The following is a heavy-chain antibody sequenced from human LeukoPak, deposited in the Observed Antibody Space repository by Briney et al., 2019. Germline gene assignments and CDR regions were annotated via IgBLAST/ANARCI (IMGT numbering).Heavy chain of an antibody. Sequence: PSETLSLTCTVSGGSISSYYWSWIRQSPGKGLEWIGYIYYSGTTKYNPSLKSRVTISVDRSKNQFSLTLSSVTAADTAVYYCARNPYYYDSSGSFDYWGQGTLVTVSS. J-gene: IGHJ4*02. V-gene: IGHV4-59*08. CDR1: GGSISSYY. CDR3: ARNPYYYDSSGSFDY. CDR2: IYYSGTT. D-gene: IGHD3-22*01.